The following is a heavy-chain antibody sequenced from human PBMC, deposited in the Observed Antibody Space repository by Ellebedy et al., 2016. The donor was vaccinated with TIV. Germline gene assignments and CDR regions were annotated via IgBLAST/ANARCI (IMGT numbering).Heavy chain of an antibody. J-gene: IGHJ4*02. CDR2: INHSGST. Sequence: MPSETLSLTCAVYGGSLSGYYWSWIRQPPGKGLEWIGEINHSGSTNFNPSLKSRVTISVDTSRNQFSLKLSSVTAADTAVYYCAREKSGHKWNDGFDSWGQGTLVTVSS. CDR3: AREKSGHKWNDGFDS. V-gene: IGHV4-34*01. D-gene: IGHD1-1*01. CDR1: GGSLSGYY.